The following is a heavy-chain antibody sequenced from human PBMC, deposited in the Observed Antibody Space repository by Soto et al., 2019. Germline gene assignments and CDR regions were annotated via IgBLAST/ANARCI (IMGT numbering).Heavy chain of an antibody. D-gene: IGHD3-3*01. CDR2: IYYSGST. V-gene: IGHV4-61*01. Sequence: SETLSLTCTISCGSVSSGIYYRIWIRQPPGKGLEWIGYIYYSGSTNYNPSLKSRVTISVDTSKNQFSLKLSSVTAAETAVYYCARETYYDFWSGHPNYYYYGMDVWGQGSTVTLSS. CDR1: CGSVSSGIYY. J-gene: IGHJ6*02. CDR3: ARETYYDFWSGHPNYYYYGMDV.